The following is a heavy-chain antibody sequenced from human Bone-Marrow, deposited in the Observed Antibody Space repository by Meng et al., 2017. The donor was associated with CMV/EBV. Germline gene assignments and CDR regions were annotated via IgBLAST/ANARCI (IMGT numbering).Heavy chain of an antibody. CDR1: GFTFSSYA. CDR3: ASSVVPASIGY. J-gene: IGHJ4*02. V-gene: IGHV3-23*01. D-gene: IGHD2-2*02. CDR2: ISGSGGST. Sequence: GESLKISCAASGFTFSSYAMSWVRQAPGKGLEWVSAISGSGGSTYYADSVKGRFTISRDNSKNTLYLQMNSLRAEDTAVYYCASSVVPASIGYWGQGTLVTVSS.